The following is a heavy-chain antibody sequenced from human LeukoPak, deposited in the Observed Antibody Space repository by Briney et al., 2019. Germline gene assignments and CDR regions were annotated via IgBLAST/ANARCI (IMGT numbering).Heavy chain of an antibody. CDR3: ARGSDSSGWWGDGMDV. D-gene: IGHD6-19*01. V-gene: IGHV4-39*01. CDR2: IHYSGSA. Sequence: PSETLSLTCTVSGGSISSSSYYWGWIRQPPGKGLEWIGSIHYSGSAYYNPSLKSRVTISVDTSKNQFSLKLSSVTAADTAVYYCARGSDSSGWWGDGMDVWGQGTTVTVSS. J-gene: IGHJ6*02. CDR1: GGSISSSSYY.